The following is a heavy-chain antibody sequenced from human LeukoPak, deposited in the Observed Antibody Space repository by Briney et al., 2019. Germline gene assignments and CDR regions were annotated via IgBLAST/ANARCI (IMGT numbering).Heavy chain of an antibody. J-gene: IGHJ4*02. V-gene: IGHV1-2*06. CDR2: INLNSGGT. CDR1: GYTFTGYY. CDR3: ARRRGEPNIFDY. Sequence: GASVKVSCKASGYTFTGYYMHWVRQAPGQGLEWMGRINLNSGGTNYAQKFQGRVTMTRDTSISTAYMELSRLRSDDSALYYCARRRGEPNIFDYWGQGTLVTVSS. D-gene: IGHD3-16*01.